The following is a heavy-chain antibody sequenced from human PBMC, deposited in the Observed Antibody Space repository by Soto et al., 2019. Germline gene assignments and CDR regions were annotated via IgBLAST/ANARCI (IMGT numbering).Heavy chain of an antibody. J-gene: IGHJ4*02. CDR1: GVSFTSNHW. D-gene: IGHD1-7*01. CDR2: IYRTGST. Sequence: PSETLSLTCAVPGVSFTSNHWWTWVRQPPGQGLERIGEIYRTGSTNYIPSPKSRVTISLDKSENQFSLKVTSLTAADSAVYYCASRDPGTSVDYWGQGTLFTVS. CDR3: ASRDPGTSVDY. V-gene: IGHV4-4*02.